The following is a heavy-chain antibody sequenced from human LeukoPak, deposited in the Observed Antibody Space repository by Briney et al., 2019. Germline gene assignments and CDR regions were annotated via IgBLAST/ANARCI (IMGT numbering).Heavy chain of an antibody. D-gene: IGHD3-10*01. Sequence: GGSLRLSCAASGFTFSSYSMNWVRQAPGKGLEWVSSISSSSSYIYYADSVKGRFTISRDNAKNSLYLQMNSLRAEDTALYYCAKGLTVRGVPFDYWGQGTLVTVSS. V-gene: IGHV3-21*04. CDR1: GFTFSSYS. CDR3: AKGLTVRGVPFDY. CDR2: ISSSSSYI. J-gene: IGHJ4*02.